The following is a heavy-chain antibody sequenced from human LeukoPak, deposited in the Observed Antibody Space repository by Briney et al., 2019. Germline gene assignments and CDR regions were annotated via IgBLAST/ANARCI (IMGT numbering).Heavy chain of an antibody. CDR3: AELGITMIGGV. J-gene: IGHJ6*04. CDR1: GFTFSSYS. D-gene: IGHD3-10*02. CDR2: IKLDGSEK. Sequence: EGSLRLSCAASGFTFSSYSMSWVRQAPGKGLEWVANIKLDGSEKYYVDSVKGRFTISRDNAKKSLYLQMNSLRAEDTAVYYCAELGITMIGGVWGKGTTVTISS. V-gene: IGHV3-7*01.